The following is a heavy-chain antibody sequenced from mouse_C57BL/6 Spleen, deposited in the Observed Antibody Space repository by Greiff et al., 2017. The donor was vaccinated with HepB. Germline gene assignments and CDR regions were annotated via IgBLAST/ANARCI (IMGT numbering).Heavy chain of an antibody. V-gene: IGHV3-6*01. CDR3: ARQGTTKAMDY. Sequence: EVKLMESGPGLVKPSQSLSLTCSVTGYSITSGYYWNWIRQFPGNKLEWMGYISYDGSNNYNPSLKNRISITRDTSKNQFFLKLNSVTTEDTATYYCARQGTTKAMDYWGQGTSVTVSS. CDR1: GYSITSGYY. D-gene: IGHD1-1*01. CDR2: ISYDGSN. J-gene: IGHJ4*01.